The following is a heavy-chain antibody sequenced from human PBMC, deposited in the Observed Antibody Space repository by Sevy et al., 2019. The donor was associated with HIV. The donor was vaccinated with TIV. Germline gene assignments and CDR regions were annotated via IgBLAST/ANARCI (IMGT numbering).Heavy chain of an antibody. V-gene: IGHV3-9*01. CDR2: ISWNSGSI. D-gene: IGHD3-22*01. CDR1: GFTFDDYA. CDR3: AKDMSNYYDSSGYWTSFDY. J-gene: IGHJ4*02. Sequence: GGSLRLSCAASGFTFDDYAMHWVRQAPGKGLEWVSGISWNSGSIGYADSVKGRFTISRDNAKNSLYLQMNSLRAEDTALYYCAKDMSNYYDSSGYWTSFDYWGQRTLVTVSS.